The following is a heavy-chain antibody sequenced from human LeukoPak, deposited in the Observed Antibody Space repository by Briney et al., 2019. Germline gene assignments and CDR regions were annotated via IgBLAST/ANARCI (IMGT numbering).Heavy chain of an antibody. CDR1: GYTFTNYG. CDR2: ISTYIGNT. J-gene: IGHJ4*02. V-gene: IGHV1-18*01. CDR3: ARVSYYDGSGYYVGEETIDY. Sequence: ASVKVSCKASGYTFTNYGINWVRQAPGQGLEWMGWISTYIGNTNYAQKLQGRVTMTRNTAISTAYMELSSLRSEDTAVYYCARVSYYDGSGYYVGEETIDYWGQGTLVTVSS. D-gene: IGHD3-22*01.